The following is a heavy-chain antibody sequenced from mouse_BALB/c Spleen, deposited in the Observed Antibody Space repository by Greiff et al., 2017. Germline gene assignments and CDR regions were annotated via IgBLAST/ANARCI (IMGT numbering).Heavy chain of an antibody. CDR2: ISDGGSYT. CDR3: ERDRRYDYDGYFDY. V-gene: IGHV5-4*02. J-gene: IGHJ2*01. D-gene: IGHD2-4*01. Sequence: EVQRVESGGGLVKPGGSLKLSCAASGFTFSDYYMYWVRQTPEKRLEWVATISDGGSYTYYPDSVKGRFTISRDNAKNNLYLQMSSLKSEDTAMYYCERDRRYDYDGYFDYWGQGTTLTVSS. CDR1: GFTFSDYY.